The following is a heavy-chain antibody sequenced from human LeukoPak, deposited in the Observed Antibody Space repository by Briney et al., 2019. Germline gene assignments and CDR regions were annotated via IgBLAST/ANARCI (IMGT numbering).Heavy chain of an antibody. CDR2: ISYDGSNK. J-gene: IGHJ6*02. V-gene: IGHV3-30*18. Sequence: GGSLRLSCAASGFTFSSYGMHWVRQAPGKGLEWVAVISYDGSNKYYADSVKGRFTISRDNSKNTLYLQMNSLRAEDTAVYYCAKVVRGVPYYYYYYGMDVWGQGTTVTVSS. CDR3: AKVVRGVPYYYYYYGMDV. D-gene: IGHD3-10*01. CDR1: GFTFSSYG.